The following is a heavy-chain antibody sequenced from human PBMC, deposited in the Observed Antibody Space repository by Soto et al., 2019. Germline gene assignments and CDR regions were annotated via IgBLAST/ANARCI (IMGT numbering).Heavy chain of an antibody. Sequence: ASVKVSCKASGYTFTSYDINWVRQATGQGLEWMGWMNPNRGNTGYAQKFQGRVTMTRNTSISTAYMELSSLRSEDTAVYYCARGFRKPGLRITTQTFYYYYMDVWGKGTTVTVSS. CDR3: ARGFRKPGLRITTQTFYYYYMDV. D-gene: IGHD3-10*01. CDR2: MNPNRGNT. J-gene: IGHJ6*03. V-gene: IGHV1-8*01. CDR1: GYTFTSYD.